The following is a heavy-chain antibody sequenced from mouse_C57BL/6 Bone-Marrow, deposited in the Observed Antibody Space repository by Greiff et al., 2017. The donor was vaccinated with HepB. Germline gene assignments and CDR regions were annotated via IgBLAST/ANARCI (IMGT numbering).Heavy chain of an antibody. D-gene: IGHD1-1*01. J-gene: IGHJ3*01. CDR3: ARPNITTVVSY. CDR1: GFTFSSYG. CDR2: ISSGGSYT. V-gene: IGHV5-6*02. Sequence: EVMLVESGGDLVKPGGSLKLSCAASGFTFSSYGMSWVRQTPDKRLEWVATISSGGSYTYYPDSVKGRFTISRDNAKNTLYLQMSSLKSEDTAMYYCARPNITTVVSYWGQGTLVTVSA.